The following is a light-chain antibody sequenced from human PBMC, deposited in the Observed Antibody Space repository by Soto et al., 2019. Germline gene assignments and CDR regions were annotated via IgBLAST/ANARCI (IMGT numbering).Light chain of an antibody. CDR2: DAS. J-gene: IGKJ3*01. CDR3: QQYNSYT. Sequence: DIPMTQSPSTLSASVGDRVTITCRASQSISSWLAWYQQKPGKAPNLLIYDASSLESGVPSRFSGSGSGTEFTLTISSLQPDDFATYYCQQYNSYTFGPGTKVDIK. V-gene: IGKV1-5*01. CDR1: QSISSW.